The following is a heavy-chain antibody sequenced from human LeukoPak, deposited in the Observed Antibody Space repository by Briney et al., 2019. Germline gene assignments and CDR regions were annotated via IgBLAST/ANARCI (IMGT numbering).Heavy chain of an antibody. CDR2: IKQDGSEK. J-gene: IGHJ4*02. D-gene: IGHD4/OR15-4a*01. CDR1: GFTFTNYW. V-gene: IGHV3-7*01. Sequence: PGGSPRLSCAASGFTFTNYWMSWVRQAPGKGLEWVANIKQDGSEKYYVDSVKGRFNISRDNAKNSLYLQMNSLRAEDTAVYYCARDDYGGTRYWGQGTLVTVSS. CDR3: ARDDYGGTRY.